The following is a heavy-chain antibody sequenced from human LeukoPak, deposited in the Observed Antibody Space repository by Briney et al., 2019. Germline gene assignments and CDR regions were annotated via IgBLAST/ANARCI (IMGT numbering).Heavy chain of an antibody. J-gene: IGHJ4*02. CDR3: ARGLHGYTYGFDY. CDR1: GFTFSSYA. D-gene: IGHD5-18*01. CDR2: ISGSGGST. Sequence: PGGSLRLSCAASGFTFSSYAMSWVRQAPGKGLEWVSAISGSGGSTYYADSAKGRFTISRDNSKNTLYLQMNSLRAEDTAVYHCARGLHGYTYGFDYWGQGTLVTVST. V-gene: IGHV3-23*01.